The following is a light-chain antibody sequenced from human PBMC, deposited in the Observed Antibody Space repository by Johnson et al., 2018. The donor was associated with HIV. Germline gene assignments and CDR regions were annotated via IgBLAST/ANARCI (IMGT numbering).Light chain of an antibody. CDR1: SSNIGNNY. CDR3: GTWDGSLSAGV. Sequence: QSVLTQPPSMSAAPGQRVTISCSGSSSNIGNNYVSWYQQVPGAAPKLLIYDNNKRPSGIPDRFSGSKSGTSTTLGITGLQTGDEADYYCGTWDGSLSAGVFGTGTKVTVL. V-gene: IGLV1-51*01. J-gene: IGLJ1*01. CDR2: DNN.